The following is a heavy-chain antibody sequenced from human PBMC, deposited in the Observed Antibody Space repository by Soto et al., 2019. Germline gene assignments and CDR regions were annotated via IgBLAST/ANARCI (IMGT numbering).Heavy chain of an antibody. CDR2: IIPIFGTA. D-gene: IGHD6-13*01. CDR3: ARDRVAYSSSWYGGSRWFDP. J-gene: IGHJ5*02. V-gene: IGHV1-69*13. Sequence: ASVKVSCKASGGTFSSYAISWVRQAPGQGLEWMGGIIPIFGTANYAQKFQGRVTITADESTSTAYMELSSLRSEDTAVYYCARDRVAYSSSWYGGSRWFDPWGQGTLVTVSS. CDR1: GGTFSSYA.